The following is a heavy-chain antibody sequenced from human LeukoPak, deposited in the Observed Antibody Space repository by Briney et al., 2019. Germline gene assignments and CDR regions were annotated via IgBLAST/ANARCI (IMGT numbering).Heavy chain of an antibody. V-gene: IGHV1-18*01. CDR1: GYTFTSYG. CDR2: ISAYNGNT. D-gene: IGHD6-13*01. Sequence: ASVKVSCKASGYTFTSYGISWVRQAPGQGLEWMGWISAYNGNTNYAQKLQGRVTMTTDTSTSTAYMELRSLRSDDTAVYYCARMQSVAAAGYYYYYMDVWGKGTTVTVSS. J-gene: IGHJ6*03. CDR3: ARMQSVAAAGYYYYYMDV.